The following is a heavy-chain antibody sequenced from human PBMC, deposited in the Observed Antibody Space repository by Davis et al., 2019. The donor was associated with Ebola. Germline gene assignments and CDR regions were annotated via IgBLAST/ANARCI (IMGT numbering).Heavy chain of an antibody. Sequence: GGSLRLSCAASGFTFSRYGMHWVRQAPGKGLEWVADLWSDGTNTHYADSVKGRFTVSRDNAKNSLYLQMNSLRAEDTAVYYCARDLSISSGWYIHPYYYYGMDVWGQGTTVTVSS. D-gene: IGHD6-19*01. CDR3: ARDLSISSGWYIHPYYYYGMDV. CDR2: LWSDGTNT. CDR1: GFTFSRYG. J-gene: IGHJ6*02. V-gene: IGHV3-33*01.